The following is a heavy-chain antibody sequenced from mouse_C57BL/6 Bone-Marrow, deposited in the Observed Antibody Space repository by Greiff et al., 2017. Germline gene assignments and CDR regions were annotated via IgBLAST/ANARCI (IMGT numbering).Heavy chain of an antibody. CDR1: GFSLTSYG. CDR2: IWSGGST. Sequence: VKLMESGPGLVQPSQSLSITCTVSGFSLTSYGVHWVRQSPGKGLEWLGVIWSGGSTDYNAAFISRLSISKDNSKSQVFFKMNSLQADDTAIYDCAGNCDYYAMDDWGQGTSVTVSS. J-gene: IGHJ4*01. V-gene: IGHV2-2*01. CDR3: AGNCDYYAMDD.